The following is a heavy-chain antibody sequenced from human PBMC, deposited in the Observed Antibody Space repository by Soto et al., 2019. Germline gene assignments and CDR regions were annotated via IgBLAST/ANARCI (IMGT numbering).Heavy chain of an antibody. CDR2: ISTSIDAT. CDR3: AKDRTVAARNFDY. J-gene: IGHJ4*02. Sequence: EVQLLESGGGLVQPGGSLRLSCTDSGFAFSNYAMGWVRQAPGKGLEWVSSISTSIDATYYADSVKGRFTISRDDSKNTLYLQMNSLRAEDSAVYYCAKDRTVAARNFDYWGQGTQVTVSS. D-gene: IGHD6-6*01. CDR1: GFAFSNYA. V-gene: IGHV3-23*01.